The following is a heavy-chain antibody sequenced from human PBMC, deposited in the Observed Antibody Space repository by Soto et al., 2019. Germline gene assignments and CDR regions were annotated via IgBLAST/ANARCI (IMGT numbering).Heavy chain of an antibody. V-gene: IGHV1-2*04. CDR2: INPNSGGT. CDR1: GYTFTGYY. Sequence: QVQLVQSGAEVKKPRASVKVSCKASGYTFTGYYMHWVRQAPGQGLEWMGWINPNSGGTNYAQKFQGWVTMTRDTXXSTAYMELSRLRSDDTAVYYCARDLRPIVVSGMDVWGQGTTVTVSS. J-gene: IGHJ6*02. CDR3: ARDLRPIVVSGMDV. D-gene: IGHD2-15*01.